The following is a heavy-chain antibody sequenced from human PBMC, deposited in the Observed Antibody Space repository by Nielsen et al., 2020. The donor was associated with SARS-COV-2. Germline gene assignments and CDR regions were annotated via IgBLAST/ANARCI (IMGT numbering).Heavy chain of an antibody. V-gene: IGHV4-34*01. CDR2: INHSGST. Sequence: WIRQPPGKGLEWIGEINHSGSTNYNPSLKSRVTISVDKSKNQFSLKLSSVTAADTAVYYCARQRLYVVPAAHTYNWFDPWGQGTLVTVSS. CDR3: ARQRLYVVPAAHTYNWFDP. J-gene: IGHJ5*02. D-gene: IGHD2-2*01.